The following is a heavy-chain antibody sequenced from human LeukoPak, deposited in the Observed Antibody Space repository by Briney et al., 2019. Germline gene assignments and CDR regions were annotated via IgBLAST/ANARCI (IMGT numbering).Heavy chain of an antibody. J-gene: IGHJ4*02. CDR3: AKNYGTNSYYLDY. CDR1: GFIFSNFG. D-gene: IGHD4-23*01. V-gene: IGHV3-30*18. CDR2: ISYDGNHK. Sequence: GGSLRLSCAVSGFIFSNFGMHWVRQAPVKVLEWVAIISYDGNHKLYADSVKGRFTISRDNSENTLYLQMNSLRADDTAVYYCAKNYGTNSYYLDYWGQGTLVTVSS.